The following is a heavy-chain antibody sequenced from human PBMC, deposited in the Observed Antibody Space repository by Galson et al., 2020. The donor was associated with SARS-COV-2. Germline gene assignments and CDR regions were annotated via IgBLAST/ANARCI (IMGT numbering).Heavy chain of an antibody. D-gene: IGHD7-27*01. V-gene: IGHV3-74*01. J-gene: IGHJ4*02. CDR1: VYTLSSSW. CDR3: ARGDMGNDYFDY. CDR2: IYSEGSST. Sequence: LTCAASVYTLSSSWMHWVRQAPGKGLVWVSRIYSEGSSTSYADSVKGRFTISGDNAKNTLYLQMNSLRAEDTAVYYCARGDMGNDYFDYWGQGTLVTGSS.